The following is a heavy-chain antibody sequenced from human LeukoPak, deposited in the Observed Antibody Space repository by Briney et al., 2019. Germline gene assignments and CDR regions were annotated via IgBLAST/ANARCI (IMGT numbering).Heavy chain of an antibody. D-gene: IGHD3-16*01. J-gene: IGHJ5*02. Sequence: ASVKVSCKASGYTFTSYGINWVRQAPGQGLEWMGWISGKDGHTRYAQKFQGRGTMTIDTSASTAYMELRSLTSDDTAVYYCARDGELGAALGGALYFWFDPWGQGTLVTVSS. CDR2: ISGKDGHT. V-gene: IGHV1-18*04. CDR1: GYTFTSYG. CDR3: ARDGELGAALGGALYFWFDP.